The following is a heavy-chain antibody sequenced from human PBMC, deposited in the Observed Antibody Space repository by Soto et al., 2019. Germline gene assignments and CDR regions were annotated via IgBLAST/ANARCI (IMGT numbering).Heavy chain of an antibody. Sequence: PSETLSLTCTVSGGSISSYYWSWIRQPPGKGLEWIGYIYYNGSTNYNPSLKSRVTISVDTSKNQFSLKLSSVTAADTAVYYCARETYGDYVGYFDPWGQGTLVTVSS. CDR3: ARETYGDYVGYFDP. D-gene: IGHD4-17*01. V-gene: IGHV4-59*12. CDR1: GGSISSYY. J-gene: IGHJ5*02. CDR2: IYYNGST.